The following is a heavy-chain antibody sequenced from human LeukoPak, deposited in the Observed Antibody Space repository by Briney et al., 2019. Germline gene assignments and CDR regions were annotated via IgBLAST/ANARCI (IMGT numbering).Heavy chain of an antibody. Sequence: GGSLRLSCAASGFTFSSYAMSWVRQAPGKGLEWVSVIYSGGSTYYADSVKGRFTISRDNSKNTLYLQMNSLRAEDTAVYYCARDGSSRSFQYWGKGTLVTVSS. CDR2: IYSGGST. CDR1: GFTFSSYA. D-gene: IGHD6-13*01. V-gene: IGHV3-53*01. J-gene: IGHJ1*01. CDR3: ARDGSSRSFQY.